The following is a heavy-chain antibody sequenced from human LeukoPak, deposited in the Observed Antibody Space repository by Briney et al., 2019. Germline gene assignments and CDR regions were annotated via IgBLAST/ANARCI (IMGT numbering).Heavy chain of an antibody. CDR2: IFYSENT. J-gene: IGHJ4*02. Sequence: PSETLSLTCTVSGGSISSSSHHWGWIRQPPGKGLEWIASIFYSENTYYNPSLSSRVTISGDTSKNQFSLKLSSVTAADTAVYYCASLVGATTRLGVGVFDYWGQGTLVTVFS. V-gene: IGHV4-39*01. CDR1: GGSISSSSHH. CDR3: ASLVGATTRLGVGVFDY. D-gene: IGHD1-26*01.